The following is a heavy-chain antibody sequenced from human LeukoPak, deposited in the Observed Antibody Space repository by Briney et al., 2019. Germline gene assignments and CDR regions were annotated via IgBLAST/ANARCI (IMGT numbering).Heavy chain of an antibody. CDR3: ARDGGLYYYGSGSYY. D-gene: IGHD3-10*01. V-gene: IGHV3-33*08. CDR2: IWYDGSNK. J-gene: IGHJ4*02. Sequence: GGSLRLSCAASGFTFSSYGMHWVRQAPGKGLEWVAVIWYDGSNKYYADSVKGRFTISRDNSKNTLYLQMNSLRAEDTAVYYCARDGGLYYYGSGSYYWGQGTLVTVSS. CDR1: GFTFSSYG.